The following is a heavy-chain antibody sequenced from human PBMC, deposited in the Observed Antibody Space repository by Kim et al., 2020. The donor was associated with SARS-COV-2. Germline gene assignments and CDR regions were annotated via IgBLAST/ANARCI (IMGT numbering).Heavy chain of an antibody. CDR2: IYYSGST. V-gene: IGHV4-39*01. J-gene: IGHJ4*02. Sequence: SETLSLTCTVSGGSISSSSYYWGWIRQPPGKGLEWIGSIYYSGSTYYNPSLKSRVTISVDTSKNQFSLKLSSVTAAGTAVYYCARHERCGGSGGSCGLAYCVYWGQGTLVTVSS. CDR3: ARHERCGGSGGSCGLAYCVY. CDR1: GGSISSSSYY. D-gene: IGHD2-15*01.